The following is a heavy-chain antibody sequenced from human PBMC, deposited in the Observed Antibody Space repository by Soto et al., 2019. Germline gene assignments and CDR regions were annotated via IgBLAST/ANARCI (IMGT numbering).Heavy chain of an antibody. CDR2: ISGRGGST. V-gene: IGHV3-23*01. CDR3: ARRAGGAVVWYYDL. CDR1: GFIFSNYA. D-gene: IGHD2-21*01. Sequence: HPGGSLRLSCAASGFIFSNYAMTWVRQAPGKGLEWVSRISGRGGSTYYADSVKGRLTMSRDNSKNTLYLQMNSLSAEDTAIYYCARRAGGAVVWYYDLWGRGTLVTVSS. J-gene: IGHJ2*01.